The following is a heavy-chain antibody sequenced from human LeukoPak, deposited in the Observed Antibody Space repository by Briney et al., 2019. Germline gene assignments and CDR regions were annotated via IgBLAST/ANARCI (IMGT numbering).Heavy chain of an antibody. CDR3: ARVTVAGHFDY. Sequence: ASVKVSCKASGYTFTSYGISWVRQAPGQGLEWMGWISAYNGNTNYAQKLQGRVTMTTDTSTSTAYIGLRSLRSDDTAVYYCARVTVAGHFDYWGQGTLVTVSS. D-gene: IGHD6-19*01. J-gene: IGHJ4*02. CDR1: GYTFTSYG. CDR2: ISAYNGNT. V-gene: IGHV1-18*01.